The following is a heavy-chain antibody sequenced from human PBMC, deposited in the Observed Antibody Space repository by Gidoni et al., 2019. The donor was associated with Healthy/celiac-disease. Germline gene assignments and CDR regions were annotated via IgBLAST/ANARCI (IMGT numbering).Heavy chain of an antibody. J-gene: IGHJ4*02. V-gene: IGHV3-21*01. Sequence: EVQLVESGGGLVKPGGSLRLSCAASGFTFRSYSMNWVRQAPGKGLEWVSSISSSSSYIDYADSVKGRFTISRDNAKNSLYLQMNSLRAEDTAVYYCARDYGDYFDYWGQGTLVTVSS. CDR1: GFTFRSYS. CDR2: ISSSSSYI. CDR3: ARDYGDYFDY. D-gene: IGHD4-17*01.